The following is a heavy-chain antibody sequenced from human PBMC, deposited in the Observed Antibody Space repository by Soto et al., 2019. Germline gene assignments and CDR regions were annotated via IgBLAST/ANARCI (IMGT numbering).Heavy chain of an antibody. CDR3: ARLSGDHSAFFSYGMDA. D-gene: IGHD2-21*01. CDR2: INSDGTIS. Sequence: GGSLRLSCAASGFTFDTYWMNWVRQAPGKGPEWLSGINSDGTISSYADSVKGRFTISRDNARNTLSLQMNSLRADDTAVYYCARLSGDHSAFFSYGMDACGQGTTVTVSS. J-gene: IGHJ6*02. V-gene: IGHV3-74*01. CDR1: GFTFDTYW.